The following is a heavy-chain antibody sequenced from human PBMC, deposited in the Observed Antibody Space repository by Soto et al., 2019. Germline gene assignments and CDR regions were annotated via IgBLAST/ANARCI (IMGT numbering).Heavy chain of an antibody. CDR2: INHSGRT. V-gene: IGHV4-34*01. D-gene: IGHD2-2*01. Sequence: PSETLSLTCAVYGGSFSGYFWTWVRQAPGKGLEWIGEINHSGRTNTNPSLKSRISTSVDTSKNQFSLRLSSVTAADTAFYYCARGPRCINTSCYNEFYHFGLDVWGQGTSVTV. J-gene: IGHJ6*02. CDR3: ARGPRCINTSCYNEFYHFGLDV. CDR1: GGSFSGYF.